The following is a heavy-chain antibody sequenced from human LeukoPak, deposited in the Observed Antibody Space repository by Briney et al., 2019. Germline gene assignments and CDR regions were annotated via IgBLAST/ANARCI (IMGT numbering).Heavy chain of an antibody. D-gene: IGHD3-9*01. CDR3: AKDRGTRYFPLDQIDY. CDR2: ISGSGGST. CDR1: GFTFSSYA. V-gene: IGHV3-23*01. J-gene: IGHJ4*02. Sequence: GGSLRLSCAASGFTFSSYAMSWVRQAPGKGLEWVSLISGSGGSTYYAGSVKGRFTISRDNSKNTLYLQMNSLRAEDTAVYYCAKDRGTRYFPLDQIDYWGQGTLVTVSS.